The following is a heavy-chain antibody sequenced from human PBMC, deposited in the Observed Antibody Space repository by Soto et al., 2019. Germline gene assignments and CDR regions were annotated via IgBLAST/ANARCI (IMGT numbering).Heavy chain of an antibody. CDR3: ARSRYSGYDSVDY. Sequence: QVQLQESGPGLVKPSETLSLTCTVSGGSISSYYWSWIRQPPGKGLEWIGFIYYSGSTIYNPSLKSRVTISVDTSKNQFSLKLSSVTAADTAVYYCARSRYSGYDSVDYWGQGTLVTVSS. CDR2: IYYSGST. J-gene: IGHJ4*02. CDR1: GGSISSYY. V-gene: IGHV4-59*01. D-gene: IGHD5-12*01.